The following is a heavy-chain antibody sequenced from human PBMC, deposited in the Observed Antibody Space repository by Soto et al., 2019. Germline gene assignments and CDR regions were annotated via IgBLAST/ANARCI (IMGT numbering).Heavy chain of an antibody. Sequence: GESLKISCKGSGYSFTSYWIGWVRQMPGKGLERVGIIYPGDSDTRYSPSFQGQVTISADKSIRTAYLQWSSLKASDTAMYYCARSALGYCSSTSCYTGGYYYYGMDVWGQGTTVTVSS. J-gene: IGHJ6*02. D-gene: IGHD2-2*02. CDR1: GYSFTSYW. CDR3: ARSALGYCSSTSCYTGGYYYYGMDV. CDR2: IYPGDSDT. V-gene: IGHV5-51*01.